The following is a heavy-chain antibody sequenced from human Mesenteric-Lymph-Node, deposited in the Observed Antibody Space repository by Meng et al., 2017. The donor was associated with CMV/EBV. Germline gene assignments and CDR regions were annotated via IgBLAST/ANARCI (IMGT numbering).Heavy chain of an antibody. V-gene: IGHV3-30*02. Sequence: GESLKISCAASGFTFSSYGMHWVRQAPGKGLEGVAFIRYDGSNKYYADSVKGRFTISRDNSKNTLYLQMNSLRAEDTAVYYCAKDQTGSDSSSWYYYYYGMDVWGQGTTVTVSS. CDR1: GFTFSSYG. D-gene: IGHD6-13*01. CDR3: AKDQTGSDSSSWYYYYYGMDV. J-gene: IGHJ6*02. CDR2: IRYDGSNK.